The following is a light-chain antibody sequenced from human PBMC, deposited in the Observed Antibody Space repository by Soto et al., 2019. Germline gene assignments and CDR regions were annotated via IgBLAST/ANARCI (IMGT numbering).Light chain of an antibody. CDR2: NAS. CDR1: QSVSSS. J-gene: IGKJ4*01. Sequence: EIVLTQSPATLSLSPGERATLSCRASQSVSSSLAWYQQKPGQPPRLLMYNASTRATGIPVRFSSSGSGTNFSLTISSLESEDFAVYYCQQRSNWPLTFGGGTKVDIK. V-gene: IGKV3-11*01. CDR3: QQRSNWPLT.